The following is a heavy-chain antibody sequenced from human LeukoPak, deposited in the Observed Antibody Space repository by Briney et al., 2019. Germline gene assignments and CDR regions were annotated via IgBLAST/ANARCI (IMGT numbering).Heavy chain of an antibody. Sequence: GASVKVSCKASGYTFTSYYMYWVRQAPGQGLEWMGIINPSGDNTNYAQKFQGRVTMTRDMSTSTVYMELSSLRSEDTAVYYCARALPHRRLMDTTMEQHWFDPWGQGTLVTVSS. CDR1: GYTFTSYY. CDR3: ARALPHRRLMDTTMEQHWFDP. CDR2: INPSGDNT. D-gene: IGHD5-18*01. J-gene: IGHJ5*02. V-gene: IGHV1-46*01.